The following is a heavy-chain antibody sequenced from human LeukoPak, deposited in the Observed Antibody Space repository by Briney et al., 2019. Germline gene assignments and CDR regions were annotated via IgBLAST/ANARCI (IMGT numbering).Heavy chain of an antibody. J-gene: IGHJ5*02. D-gene: IGHD6-19*01. CDR2: INHSGST. CDR1: GGSFSGYY. Sequence: SETLSLTCAVYGGSFSGYYWSWIRQPPGKGLEWIGEINHSGSTNYNPSLKSRVTISVDTSKNQFSLKLSSVTAADTAVYYCAREGSSGWYRNWFDPWGQGTLVTVSS. CDR3: AREGSSGWYRNWFDP. V-gene: IGHV4-34*01.